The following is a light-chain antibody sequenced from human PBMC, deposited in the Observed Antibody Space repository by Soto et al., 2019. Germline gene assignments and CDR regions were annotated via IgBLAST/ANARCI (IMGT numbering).Light chain of an antibody. CDR1: QSVSNNY. CDR2: GSS. J-gene: IGKJ2*01. CDR3: EQYCSSPPYT. V-gene: IGKV3-20*01. Sequence: EVVLTQSPGTLSLSPGERATLSCRASQSVSNNYLAWYQQKPGQSPKLLIFGSSDTATGIPDSFSGSGSGTDFTLSISSREPEDFALYDCEQYCSSPPYTFGQGTKLDSK.